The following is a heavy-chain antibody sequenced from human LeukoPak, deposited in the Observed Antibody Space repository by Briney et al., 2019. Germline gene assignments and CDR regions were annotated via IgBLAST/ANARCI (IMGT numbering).Heavy chain of an antibody. J-gene: IGHJ4*02. D-gene: IGHD2-2*01. CDR2: ISSSSTI. V-gene: IGHV3-48*02. Sequence: GGSLRLSCAASGFTFSSYSMNWVRQAPGKGLEWVSYISSSSTIYYADSVKGRFTISRDNAKNSLYLQMNSLRDEDTAVYYCARRYCSSTSCLFSQSYYFDYWGQGTLVTVSS. CDR1: GFTFSSYS. CDR3: ARRYCSSTSCLFSQSYYFDY.